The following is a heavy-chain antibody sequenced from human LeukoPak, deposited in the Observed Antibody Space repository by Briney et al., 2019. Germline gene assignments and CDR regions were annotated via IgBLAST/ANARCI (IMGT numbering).Heavy chain of an antibody. CDR2: INQDGTEK. CDR1: GFTFTTYW. D-gene: IGHD3-22*01. V-gene: IGHV3-7*03. CDR3: AKSCGSGYPRIDAFYI. Sequence: GESLRLSCAASGFTFTTYWMTCVRPAPGEGLEWVASINQDGTEKYYVDSVKGGFTISRDNAKNSLYLQMNSLRAEDMALYYWAKSCGSGYPRIDAFYIWGQGTMVTVSS. J-gene: IGHJ3*02.